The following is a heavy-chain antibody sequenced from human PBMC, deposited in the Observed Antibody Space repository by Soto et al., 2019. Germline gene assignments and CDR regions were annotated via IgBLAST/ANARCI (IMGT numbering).Heavy chain of an antibody. CDR3: AKDQWRYQLLLSFDY. Sequence: GGSLRLSCAASGFTFSSYAMSWVRQAPGKGLEWVSAINGSGGSTYYADSVKGRFTISRDNSKNTLYLQMNSLRAEDTAVYYCAKDQWRYQLLLSFDYWGQGTLVTVSS. V-gene: IGHV3-23*01. J-gene: IGHJ4*02. CDR2: INGSGGST. CDR1: GFTFSSYA. D-gene: IGHD2-2*01.